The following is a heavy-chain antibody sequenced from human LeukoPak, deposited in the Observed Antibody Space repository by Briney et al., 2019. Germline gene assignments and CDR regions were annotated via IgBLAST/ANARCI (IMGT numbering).Heavy chain of an antibody. CDR3: AKGRDIVVVPAAISYYFDY. Sequence: GGSLRLSCAASGFTSSSYGMHWVRQAPGKGLEWVAVIWYDGSNKYYADSVKGRFTISRDNSKNTLYLQMNSLRAEDTAVYYCAKGRDIVVVPAAISYYFDYWGQGTLVTVSS. V-gene: IGHV3-33*06. D-gene: IGHD2-2*01. J-gene: IGHJ4*02. CDR2: IWYDGSNK. CDR1: GFTSSSYG.